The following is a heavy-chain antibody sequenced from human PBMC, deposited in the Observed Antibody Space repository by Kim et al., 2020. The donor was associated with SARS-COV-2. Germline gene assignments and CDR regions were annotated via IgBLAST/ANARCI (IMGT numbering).Heavy chain of an antibody. J-gene: IGHJ6*02. CDR3: ARSRVVAEVYYYGMDV. CDR2: IYYSGST. CDR1: GGSISSYY. Sequence: SETLSLTCTVSGGSISSYYWSWIRQPPGKGLEWIGYIYYSGSTNYNPSLKSRVTISVDTSKNQFSLKLSSVTAADTAAYYCARSRVVAEVYYYGMDVWGQGTTVTVSS. D-gene: IGHD5-12*01. V-gene: IGHV4-59*01.